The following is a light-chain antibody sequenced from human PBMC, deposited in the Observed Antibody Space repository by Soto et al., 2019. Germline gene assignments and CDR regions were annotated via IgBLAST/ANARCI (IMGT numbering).Light chain of an antibody. V-gene: IGKV3-20*01. CDR3: QQFGTSFPYT. CDR2: DAS. Sequence: EIVLTQSPGTLSLSPGERATLTCRASQSVSRTYLAWYQQKPGQAPRLLTYDASSRATGIPDRFSGSGSGTDFTLTISRLEPEDFAVYYCQQFGTSFPYTFGQGTKLDIK. J-gene: IGKJ2*01. CDR1: QSVSRTY.